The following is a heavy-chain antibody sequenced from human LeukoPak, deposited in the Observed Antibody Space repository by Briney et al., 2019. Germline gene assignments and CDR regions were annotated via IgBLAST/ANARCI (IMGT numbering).Heavy chain of an antibody. CDR1: GGTFSSYA. D-gene: IGHD2-15*01. CDR3: AGAGYCSGGSCYSFDY. J-gene: IGHJ4*02. Sequence: ASVKVSCKASGGTFSSYAISWVRQAPGQGLEWMGGIIPIFGTANYAQKFQGRVTITTDESTSTAYMELSSLRSEDTAVYYCAGAGYCSGGSCYSFDYWGQGTLVTVSS. V-gene: IGHV1-69*05. CDR2: IIPIFGTA.